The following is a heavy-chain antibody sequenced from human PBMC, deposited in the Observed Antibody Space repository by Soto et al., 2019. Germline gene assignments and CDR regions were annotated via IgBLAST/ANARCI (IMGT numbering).Heavy chain of an antibody. Sequence: SVKVSCKASGGTFSTDAIGWVRQAPGQGLEWMGGIIPIFGSTKYAQRFQGRVTITADKSTSTAYMELSSLRSEDTAVYYCAGLYHYDSSGYYDYWGQGTLVTVSS. CDR2: IIPIFGST. V-gene: IGHV1-69*06. CDR1: GGTFSTDA. D-gene: IGHD3-22*01. CDR3: AGLYHYDSSGYYDY. J-gene: IGHJ4*02.